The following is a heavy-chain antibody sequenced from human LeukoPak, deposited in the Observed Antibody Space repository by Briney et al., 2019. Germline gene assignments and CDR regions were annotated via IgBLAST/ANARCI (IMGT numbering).Heavy chain of an antibody. D-gene: IGHD3-22*01. J-gene: IGHJ4*02. CDR2: ISAYNGNT. Sequence: ASVKVSCKASGYTFTGYYMHWVRQAPGQGLEWMGWISAYNGNTNYAQKLQGRVTMTTDTSTSTAYMKLRSLRSDDTAVYYCARVVVRSEGNGYYFDYWGQGTLVTVSS. CDR1: GYTFTGYY. V-gene: IGHV1-18*04. CDR3: ARVVVRSEGNGYYFDY.